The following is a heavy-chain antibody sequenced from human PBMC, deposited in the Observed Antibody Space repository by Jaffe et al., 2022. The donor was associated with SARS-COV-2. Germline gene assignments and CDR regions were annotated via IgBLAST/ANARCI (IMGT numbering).Heavy chain of an antibody. Sequence: EVQLVESGGGLVQPGGSLRLSCAASGFTFSGYWMHWVRQAPGEGLVWVSNTKSDGSSINYADSVKGRFTISRDNAKNTLYLQMNSLRVDDTAVYYCARGPSYHGYVLDIWGLGTMVTVSS. D-gene: IGHD2-2*03. CDR2: TKSDGSSI. CDR1: GFTFSGYW. J-gene: IGHJ3*02. V-gene: IGHV3-74*01. CDR3: ARGPSYHGYVLDI.